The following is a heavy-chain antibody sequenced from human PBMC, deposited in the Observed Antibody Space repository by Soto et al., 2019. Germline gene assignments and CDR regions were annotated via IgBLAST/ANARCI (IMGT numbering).Heavy chain of an antibody. V-gene: IGHV3-30*18. CDR3: AKGIVVVPAAAPAIDY. J-gene: IGHJ4*02. CDR1: GFTFSSYG. Sequence: GGSLRLSCAASGFTFSSYGMHWVRQAPGKGLEWVAVISYDGSNKYYADSVKGRFTISRDNSKNTLYLQMNSLRAEDTAVYYCAKGIVVVPAAAPAIDYWGQGT. D-gene: IGHD2-2*01. CDR2: ISYDGSNK.